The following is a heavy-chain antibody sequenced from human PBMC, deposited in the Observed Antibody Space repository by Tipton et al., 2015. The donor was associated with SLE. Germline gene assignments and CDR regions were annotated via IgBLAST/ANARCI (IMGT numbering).Heavy chain of an antibody. CDR2: VYPTDSDT. D-gene: IGHD3-3*01. Sequence: QLVQSGAEVKKPGESLKISCKGSGYTFSREWIGWVRQTPGKGLEWMGIVYPTDSDTRYSPSFEGQVIISADKSINTAYLEWSSLKASDTATYYCARWRDAFDYWGQGALVTVSS. V-gene: IGHV5-51*01. CDR1: GYTFSREW. J-gene: IGHJ4*02. CDR3: ARWRDAFDY.